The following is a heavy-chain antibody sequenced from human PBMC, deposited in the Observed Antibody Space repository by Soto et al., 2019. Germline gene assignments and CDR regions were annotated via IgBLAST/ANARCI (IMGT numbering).Heavy chain of an antibody. V-gene: IGHV5-10-1*01. J-gene: IGHJ4*02. CDR2: IDPSDSQT. D-gene: IGHD3-22*01. CDR1: GYSSAGYW. Sequence: PGESLKISCKGSGYSSAGYWITWVRQKPGKGLEWMGRIDPSDSQTYYSPSFRGHVTISATKSITTVFLQWSSLRASDTAMYYCARQIYDSDTGPNFQYYFDSWGQGTPVTVSS. CDR3: ARQIYDSDTGPNFQYYFDS.